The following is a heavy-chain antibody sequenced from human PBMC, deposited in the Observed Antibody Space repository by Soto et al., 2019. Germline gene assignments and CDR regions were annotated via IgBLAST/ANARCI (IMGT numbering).Heavy chain of an antibody. CDR1: GGTFSSYT. CDR3: ARETSGIVEATTDRTDY. CDR2: IIPILGIA. V-gene: IGHV1-69*08. J-gene: IGHJ4*02. D-gene: IGHD1-26*01. Sequence: QVQLVQSGAEVKKPGSSVKVSCKASGGTFSSYTISWVRQAPGQGLEWMGRIIPILGIANYAQKFQGRVTITADKSTSTAYMELSSLRSEDTAVYYCARETSGIVEATTDRTDYWGQGTLVTVSS.